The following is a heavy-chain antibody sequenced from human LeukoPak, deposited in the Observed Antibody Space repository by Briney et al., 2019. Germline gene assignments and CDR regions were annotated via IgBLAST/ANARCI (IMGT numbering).Heavy chain of an antibody. CDR1: GGTFSSYA. D-gene: IGHD2-21*02. CDR2: IIPIFGTA. CDR3: AGEVTWSSGDDAFDI. V-gene: IGHV1-69*01. J-gene: IGHJ3*02. Sequence: SVKVSCKASGGTFSSYAISWVRQAPGQGLEWMGGIIPIFGTANYAQKFQGRVTITADESTSTAYMELSSLRSEDTAVYYCAGEVTWSSGDDAFDIWGQGTMVTVSS.